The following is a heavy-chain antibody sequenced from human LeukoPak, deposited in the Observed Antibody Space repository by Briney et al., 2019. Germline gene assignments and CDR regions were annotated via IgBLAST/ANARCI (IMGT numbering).Heavy chain of an antibody. CDR2: ITSSGSTI. J-gene: IGHJ5*02. CDR3: ARGVAVAGMGWFDP. V-gene: IGHV3-11*01. D-gene: IGHD6-19*01. CDR1: GFTFSNYY. Sequence: GGSLRLSCAASGFTFSNYYMNWIRQAPGKGLEWVAYITSSGSTIYYADSVKGRFTISRDNAKNSLFLQMNSLRAEDTAVYYCARGVAVAGMGWFDPWGQGILVTVSS.